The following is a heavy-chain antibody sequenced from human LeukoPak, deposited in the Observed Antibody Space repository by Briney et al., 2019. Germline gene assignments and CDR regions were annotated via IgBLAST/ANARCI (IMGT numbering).Heavy chain of an antibody. V-gene: IGHV3-23*01. CDR2: INSDGSST. CDR1: GFTFSSYG. D-gene: IGHD3-22*01. Sequence: GGSLRLSCAASGFTFSSYGMGWVRQAPGKGLEWVSRINSDGSSTYYADSVKGRFTISRDNSKNTLYLQMNSLRAEDTAVYYCAKKPPDLYDSSGYYFEYFDYWGQGTLVTVSS. J-gene: IGHJ4*02. CDR3: AKKPPDLYDSSGYYFEYFDY.